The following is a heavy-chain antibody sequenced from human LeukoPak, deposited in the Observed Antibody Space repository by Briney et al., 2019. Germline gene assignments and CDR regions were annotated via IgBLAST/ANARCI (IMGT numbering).Heavy chain of an antibody. CDR3: ARDVQLERLLH. CDR2: INPNSGAT. D-gene: IGHD1-1*01. J-gene: IGHJ4*02. V-gene: IGHV1-2*02. Sequence: ASVKVSCKASGYTFTGYQMHWVRQAPGQGLEWMGWINPNSGATNYAQEFQGRVTMTRDTSISTVYMELSRLRSDDTAVYYCARDVQLERLLHWGQGTLVTVSS. CDR1: GYTFTGYQ.